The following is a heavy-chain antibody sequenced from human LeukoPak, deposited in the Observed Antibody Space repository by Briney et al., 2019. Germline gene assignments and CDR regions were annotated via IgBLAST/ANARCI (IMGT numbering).Heavy chain of an antibody. Sequence: ASVKVSCKASGYTFTGYYMHWVRQAPGQGLEWMGWINPNSGGTNYAQKFQGRVTMTRDTSISTAYMELSRLRSDDTAVYYCARDFGSGLNWFDPWGQGTRVTVSS. CDR2: INPNSGGT. CDR1: GYTFTGYY. V-gene: IGHV1-2*02. D-gene: IGHD3-10*01. J-gene: IGHJ5*02. CDR3: ARDFGSGLNWFDP.